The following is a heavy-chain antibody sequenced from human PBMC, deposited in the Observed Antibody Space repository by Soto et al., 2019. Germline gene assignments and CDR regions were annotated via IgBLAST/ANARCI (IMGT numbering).Heavy chain of an antibody. V-gene: IGHV3-49*03. D-gene: IGHD3-10*01. J-gene: IGHJ5*02. CDR3: TSPPGDWFDP. CDR2: IRSKAYGGTT. CDR1: GFTFGDYA. Sequence: GGSLRLSCTASGFTFGDYAMSWFRQAPGKGLEWVGFIRSKAYGGTTEYAASVKGRFTISRDDSKSIAYLQMNSLKTEDAAVYYCTSPPGDWFDPWGQGTLVTVSS.